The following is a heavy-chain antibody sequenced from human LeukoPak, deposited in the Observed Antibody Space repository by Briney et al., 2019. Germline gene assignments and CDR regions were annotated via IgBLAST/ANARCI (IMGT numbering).Heavy chain of an antibody. CDR2: ISSSSSYI. Sequence: GGSLRLSCAASGFTFSSYSMNWVRQAPGKGLEWVSSISSSSSYIYYADSVKGRFTISRDNAKNSLYLQMNSLRAEDTAVYYCARDPRGGAAAGPLDYWGQGTLVTVSS. J-gene: IGHJ4*02. CDR3: ARDPRGGAAAGPLDY. CDR1: GFTFSSYS. D-gene: IGHD6-13*01. V-gene: IGHV3-21*01.